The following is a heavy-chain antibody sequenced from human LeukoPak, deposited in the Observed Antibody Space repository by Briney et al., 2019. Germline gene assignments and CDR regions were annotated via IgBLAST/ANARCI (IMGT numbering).Heavy chain of an antibody. V-gene: IGHV3-48*02. CDR3: ARDAYDTSAYYYFDY. CDR1: GFTFSSCD. CDR2: ITGSSSTI. J-gene: IGHJ4*02. Sequence: GGSLRLSCAASGFTFSSCDMNWVRQAPGRGLEWVSYITGSSSTIYYADSVKGRFTISRDNAKNSLYLQMNSLRDEDTAVYYCARDAYDTSAYYYFDYWGQGTLVTVSS. D-gene: IGHD3-22*01.